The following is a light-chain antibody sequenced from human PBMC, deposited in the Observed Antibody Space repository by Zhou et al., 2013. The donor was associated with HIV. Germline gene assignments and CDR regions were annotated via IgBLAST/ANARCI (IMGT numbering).Light chain of an antibody. J-gene: IGKJ4*01. CDR2: DAS. Sequence: PGERATFSCRASQSVSSNYLAWYQQQPGQAPRLLIYDASNRATGIPARFSGSGSGTDFTLTISSLEPEDFAVYYCQQRSNWPLTFGGGTKVEIK. CDR3: QQRSNWPLT. V-gene: IGKV3-11*01. CDR1: QSVSSNY.